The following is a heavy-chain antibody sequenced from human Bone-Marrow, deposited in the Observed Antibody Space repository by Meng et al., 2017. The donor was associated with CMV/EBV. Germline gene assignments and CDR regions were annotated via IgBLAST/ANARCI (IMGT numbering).Heavy chain of an antibody. CDR3: ARPRVGSAAIPGDY. Sequence: GESLKISCAASRFTFSSYEMNWVRQAPGKGLEWVSYISTSGSTIYYADSVKDRFTISRDNPKNSLSLQMNSLRAEDTAVYYCARPRVGSAAIPGDYWGQGTLVTVSS. V-gene: IGHV3-48*03. CDR2: ISTSGSTI. CDR1: RFTFSSYE. J-gene: IGHJ4*02. D-gene: IGHD2-2*02.